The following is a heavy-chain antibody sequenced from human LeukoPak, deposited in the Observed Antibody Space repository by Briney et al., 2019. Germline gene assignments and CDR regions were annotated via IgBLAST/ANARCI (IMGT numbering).Heavy chain of an antibody. CDR1: GFSLRTSGVG. V-gene: IGHV2-5*02. D-gene: IGHD3-10*01. CDR3: AHSLQWFGELTFDY. Sequence: KESGPTLAKPTQTLTLTCTFSGFSLRTSGVGVGWIRQPPGKALEWLALIYWDDDKRYSPSPKSRLTITKDTSKNQVVLTMTNMDPVDTATYYCAHSLQWFGELTFDYWGQGTLVTVSS. CDR2: IYWDDDK. J-gene: IGHJ4*02.